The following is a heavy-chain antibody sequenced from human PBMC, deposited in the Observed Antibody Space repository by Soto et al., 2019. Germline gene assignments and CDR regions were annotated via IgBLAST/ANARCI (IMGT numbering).Heavy chain of an antibody. CDR3: ATGTSELLYFDWLLPQLDYYYYGMDV. Sequence: QVQLVQSGAAVKKPGSSVKVSCKASGGTFSSYAISWVRQAPGQGLEWLGGIIPIFGTANSAQKFQGRVTLTADKSTGTAYMELISRRSEDTAVYYCATGTSELLYFDWLLPQLDYYYYGMDVWGQGTTVTVSS. CDR1: GGTFSSYA. J-gene: IGHJ6*02. CDR2: IIPIFGTA. D-gene: IGHD3-9*01. V-gene: IGHV1-69*06.